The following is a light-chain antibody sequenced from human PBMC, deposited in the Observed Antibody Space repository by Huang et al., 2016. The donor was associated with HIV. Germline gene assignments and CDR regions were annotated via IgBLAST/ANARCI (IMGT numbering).Light chain of an antibody. J-gene: IGKJ1*01. CDR1: QVINSY. V-gene: IGKV1-8*01. CDR2: AAS. CDR3: QQYYNYPRS. Sequence: AIRITQSPSSLSASRGDRVAITCRASQVINSYLAWYKQKPGIAPNLLIYAASTLQNGVPSRFSGSGSGTDFTLTINCLQSDDFATYYCQQYYNYPRSFGQGTQMEI.